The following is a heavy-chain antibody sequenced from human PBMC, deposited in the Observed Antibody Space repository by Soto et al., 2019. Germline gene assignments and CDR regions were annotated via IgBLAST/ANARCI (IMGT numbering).Heavy chain of an antibody. J-gene: IGHJ4*02. V-gene: IGHV3-23*01. CDR3: AKGVATINPGRFAY. CDR1: GFTFSSYA. D-gene: IGHD5-12*01. Sequence: EVQLLESGGGLVQPGGSLRLSCAASGFTFSSYAMSWVRQAPEKGLEWISAISGSGGGTYYADSVKGRFTNSRDNSKNTLYLQMNSLRAEDTAVYYCAKGVATINPGRFAYWGQGTLVTVSS. CDR2: ISGSGGGT.